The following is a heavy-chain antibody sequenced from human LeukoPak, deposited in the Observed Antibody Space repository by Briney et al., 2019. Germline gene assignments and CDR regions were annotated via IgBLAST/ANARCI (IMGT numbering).Heavy chain of an antibody. CDR1: GFTFSNYP. Sequence: AGGSLRLSCAASGFTFSNYPLHWVRQAPGKGLEWVAVISYDGSNKYYADSVKGRFTISRDNSKNTLYLQMNSLRAEDTAVYYCAKEDPTYYYDSSGYPDYWGQGTLVTVSS. J-gene: IGHJ4*02. D-gene: IGHD3-22*01. V-gene: IGHV3-30*04. CDR2: ISYDGSNK. CDR3: AKEDPTYYYDSSGYPDY.